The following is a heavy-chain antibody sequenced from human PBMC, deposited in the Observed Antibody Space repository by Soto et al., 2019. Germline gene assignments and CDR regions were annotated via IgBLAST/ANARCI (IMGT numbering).Heavy chain of an antibody. Sequence: QVQLVQSGPEVKKPGASVKVSCKTSGYTFTSYGIAWVRQAPGQGLEWMGWISTSRGNTNYAQKFQGRVTMTTDTPTSTAYMELRSLRSDDTAVYYCATRSPAFDFWGQGTLVTASS. J-gene: IGHJ4*02. CDR2: ISTSRGNT. CDR1: GYTFTSYG. CDR3: ATRSPAFDF. V-gene: IGHV1-18*01.